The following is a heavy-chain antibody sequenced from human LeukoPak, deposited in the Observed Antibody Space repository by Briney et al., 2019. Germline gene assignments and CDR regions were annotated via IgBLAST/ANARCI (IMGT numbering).Heavy chain of an antibody. CDR1: GFTFDDYA. J-gene: IGHJ4*02. CDR3: AKDMRYCNGGTCYPDF. V-gene: IGHV3-9*01. Sequence: GGSLRLSCAASGFTFDDYAMHWVRQAPGKGLEWASGITWNSGSIDYADSVKGRFTISRDNAKNSLYLQMNSLRVEDTAIYYCAKDMRYCNGGTCYPDFWGQGTLVTVSS. CDR2: ITWNSGSI. D-gene: IGHD2-15*01.